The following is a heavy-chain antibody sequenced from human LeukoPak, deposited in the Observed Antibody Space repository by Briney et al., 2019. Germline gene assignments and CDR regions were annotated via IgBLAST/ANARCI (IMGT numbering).Heavy chain of an antibody. D-gene: IGHD2-2*01. CDR1: GGSISSYH. J-gene: IGHJ5*01. V-gene: IGHV4-4*07. CDR3: ARDQEHCSGTSCYPYWYDS. Sequence: SETLSLTCTVSGGSISSYHWSWIRQPAGKGLEWIGRMFYSGNTDYNPSPKSRLTMSIDTSKNQFSLKLSSVTAADTAVYFCARDQEHCSGTSCYPYWYDSWGQGTLVTVSS. CDR2: MFYSGNT.